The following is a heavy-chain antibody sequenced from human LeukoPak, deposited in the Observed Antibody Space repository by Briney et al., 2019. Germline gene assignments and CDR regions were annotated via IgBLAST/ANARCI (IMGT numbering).Heavy chain of an antibody. CDR3: ARSIEYSSSEAWFDP. J-gene: IGHJ5*02. D-gene: IGHD6-6*01. V-gene: IGHV1-18*01. CDR2: ISAYNGNT. CDR1: GYTFTSYG. Sequence: ASVKVSCKASGYTFTSYGISWVRQAPGQGLEWMGWISAYNGNTNYAQKFQGRVTMTRDTSTSTVYMELSSLRSEDTAVYYCARSIEYSSSEAWFDPWGQGTLVTVSS.